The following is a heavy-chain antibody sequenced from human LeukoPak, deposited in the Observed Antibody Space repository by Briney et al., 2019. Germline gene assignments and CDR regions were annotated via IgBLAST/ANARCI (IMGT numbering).Heavy chain of an antibody. V-gene: IGHV1-69*13. D-gene: IGHD5-24*01. CDR3: AKRDGYNSNYFDY. Sequence: SVKVSCKASGGTFSNHAFSWVRQAPGQGLEWMGGIIPIDDSTNYVQKFQDRVMITADEATNIIYMELGSLKSEDTAEYYCAKRDGYNSNYFDYWGQGTLVTVSS. CDR2: IIPIDDST. J-gene: IGHJ4*02. CDR1: GGTFSNHA.